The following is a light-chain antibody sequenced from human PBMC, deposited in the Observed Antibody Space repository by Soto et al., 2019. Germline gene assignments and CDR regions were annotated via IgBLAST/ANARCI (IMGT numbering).Light chain of an antibody. CDR3: QQYNNWPRT. CDR1: QSVSSN. Sequence: EIVMTQSPATLSVSPGERATVSCRASQSVSSNLAWYQQKPGQAPRLLIYGASTRATGIPARFSGSGSGTEFTLTIGRLQSEDFEVYYCQQYNNWPRTFGQGTKLEIK. J-gene: IGKJ2*01. CDR2: GAS. V-gene: IGKV3-15*01.